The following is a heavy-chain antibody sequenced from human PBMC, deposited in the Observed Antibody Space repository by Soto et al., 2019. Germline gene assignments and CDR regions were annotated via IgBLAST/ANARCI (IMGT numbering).Heavy chain of an antibody. V-gene: IGHV4-59*08. CDR1: GGSISSYY. Sequence: PSETLSLTCTVSGGSISSYYWSWIRQPPGKGLEWIGYIYYSGSTNYNPSLKSRVTISVDTSKNQFSLKLSSVTAADTAVYYCARYPIYGDYDPAFDYWGQGTLVTVSS. CDR3: ARYPIYGDYDPAFDY. D-gene: IGHD4-17*01. CDR2: IYYSGST. J-gene: IGHJ4*02.